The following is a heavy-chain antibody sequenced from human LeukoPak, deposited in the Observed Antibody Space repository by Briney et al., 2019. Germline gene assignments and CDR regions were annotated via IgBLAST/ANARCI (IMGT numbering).Heavy chain of an antibody. CDR1: GGSFSGYY. J-gene: IGHJ4*02. CDR3: ARGHLTGSTYYFDY. CDR2: INHSGST. Sequence: PSETLSLTCAVYGGSFSGYYWSWIRQPPGKGLEWIGEINHSGSTNYNPSLKSRATISVDTSKNQFSLKLSSVTAADTAVYYCARGHLTGSTYYFDYWGQGTLVTVSS. D-gene: IGHD3-9*01. V-gene: IGHV4-34*01.